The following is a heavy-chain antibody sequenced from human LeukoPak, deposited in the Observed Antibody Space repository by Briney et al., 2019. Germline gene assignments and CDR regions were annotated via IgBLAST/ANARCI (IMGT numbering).Heavy chain of an antibody. D-gene: IGHD3-22*01. CDR2: IYYSGST. J-gene: IGHJ3*02. V-gene: IGHV4-31*03. CDR3: ARDGDYYDSSGYGYAFDI. Sequence: PSETLSLTCTVSGGSISSGGYYWSWIRQHPGKGLEWIGYIYYSGSTYYNPSLKSRVTISVDTSKNQFSLKLSSMTAADTAVYYCARDGDYYDSSGYGYAFDIWGQGTMVTVSS. CDR1: GGSISSGGYY.